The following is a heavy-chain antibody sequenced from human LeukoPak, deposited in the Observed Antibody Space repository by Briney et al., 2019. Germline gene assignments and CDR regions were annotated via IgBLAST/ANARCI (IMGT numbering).Heavy chain of an antibody. CDR3: ASAGGDSGALITG. V-gene: IGHV3-23*01. D-gene: IGHD1-26*01. J-gene: IGHJ4*02. CDR1: GFTFSRHA. CDR2: ISASGGST. Sequence: PGGSLRLFCAPSGFTFSRHAMSWARHAPGKGLEWLSAISASGGSTYSAESVKGRFTISRDNAKNTLYLQMNSLRAEDTAVYYCASAGGDSGALITGWGQGTLVTVSS.